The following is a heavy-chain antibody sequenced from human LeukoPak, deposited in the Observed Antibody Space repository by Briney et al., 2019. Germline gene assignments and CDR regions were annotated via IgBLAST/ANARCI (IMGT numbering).Heavy chain of an antibody. D-gene: IGHD1-26*01. CDR2: IYHSGST. V-gene: IGHV4-38-2*02. CDR3: GSRGGILDY. Sequence: SETLSLTCTVSGYSISRGYYWGWIRQPPGKGLEWIGSIYHSGSTYYNPSLKSPVTISVDTSKNQVSLKLSSCTAAATAVYYCGSRGGILDYWGQGTLVTVSS. J-gene: IGHJ4*02. CDR1: GYSISRGYY.